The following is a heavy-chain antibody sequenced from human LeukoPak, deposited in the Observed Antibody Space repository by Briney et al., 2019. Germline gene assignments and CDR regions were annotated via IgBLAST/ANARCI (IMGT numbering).Heavy chain of an antibody. CDR2: IYHSGST. Sequence: PSETLSLTCTVSGGSISSYYWSWIRQPPGKGLEWIGYIYHSGSTYYNPSLKSRVTISVDRSKNQFSLKLSSVTAADTAVYYCASWPDIVVVPAAIGLGYWGQGTLVTVSS. CDR3: ASWPDIVVVPAAIGLGY. CDR1: GGSISSYY. J-gene: IGHJ4*02. V-gene: IGHV4-59*12. D-gene: IGHD2-2*01.